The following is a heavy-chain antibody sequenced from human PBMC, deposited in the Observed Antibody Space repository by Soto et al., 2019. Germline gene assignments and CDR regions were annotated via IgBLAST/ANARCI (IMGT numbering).Heavy chain of an antibody. V-gene: IGHV1-18*01. CDR1: GYTFTSYG. CDR3: ARDTSRGEYDY. J-gene: IGHJ4*02. Sequence: QVQLVQSGAEVKKPGASVKVSCKASGYTFTSYGISWVRQAPGQGLEWMGWINVYNGNTNYAQKLQVRVTMTTDTSTSTAYLDLRSLRSDDTAVYFCARDTSRGEYDYWGQGTLVTVSS. D-gene: IGHD3-10*01. CDR2: INVYNGNT.